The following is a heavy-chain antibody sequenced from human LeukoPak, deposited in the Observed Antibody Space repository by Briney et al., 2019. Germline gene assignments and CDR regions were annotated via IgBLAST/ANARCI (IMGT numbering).Heavy chain of an antibody. CDR2: ISTSSTFI. J-gene: IGHJ5*02. Sequence: GGSLRLSCAASGFSLSSYDMNWVRQAPGKGLEWVSSISTSSTFIYYTYSVKGRFTISRDNAKNSLYLQMNSLSAEDTSVYYCARADCSSSTCYLRSSWFDPWGQGTLVTVSS. V-gene: IGHV3-21*01. CDR3: ARADCSSSTCYLRSSWFDP. D-gene: IGHD2/OR15-2a*01. CDR1: GFSLSSYD.